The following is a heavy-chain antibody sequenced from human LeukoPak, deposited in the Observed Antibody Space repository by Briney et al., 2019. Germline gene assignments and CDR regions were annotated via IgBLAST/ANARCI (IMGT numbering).Heavy chain of an antibody. V-gene: IGHV1-69*05. D-gene: IGHD1-7*01. Sequence: GASVKVSCKASGGTFSSYAISWVRQAPGQGLEWMGGIIPIFGTANYAQKFQGRVTITTDESTSTAYMELSSLRSEDTAVYYCARGAPGTWDAFDIWGQGTMVTVSS. J-gene: IGHJ3*02. CDR3: ARGAPGTWDAFDI. CDR2: IIPIFGTA. CDR1: GGTFSSYA.